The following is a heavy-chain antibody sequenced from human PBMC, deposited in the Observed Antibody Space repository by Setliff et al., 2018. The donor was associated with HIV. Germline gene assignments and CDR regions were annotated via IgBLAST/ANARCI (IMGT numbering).Heavy chain of an antibody. CDR2: ISGSGGSA. CDR3: AKSFNSGPTNWNIDV. J-gene: IGHJ6*03. Sequence: GSLRLSCAASGFTFSSYAMSWIRQAPGKGLEWVSAISGSGGSAYYADSVKGRFTISRDNSKNTLYLQMNSLRSEDTAVYFCAKSFNSGPTNWNIDVWGTGTTVTVSS. CDR1: GFTFSSYA. V-gene: IGHV3-23*01. D-gene: IGHD1-20*01.